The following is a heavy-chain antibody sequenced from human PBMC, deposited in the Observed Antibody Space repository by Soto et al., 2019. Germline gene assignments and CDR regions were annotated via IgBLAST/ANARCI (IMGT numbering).Heavy chain of an antibody. Sequence: SVNVSCKASVGTFSSYAISWVRQAPGQGLEWMGVIIPIFGTANYAQKFQGRVTITADESTSTAYMELSSLRYEDTDVYYCAREGNSSGWLGTYFDYWGQGTLVTVSS. D-gene: IGHD6-19*01. J-gene: IGHJ4*02. CDR2: IIPIFGTA. CDR1: VGTFSSYA. V-gene: IGHV1-69*13. CDR3: AREGNSSGWLGTYFDY.